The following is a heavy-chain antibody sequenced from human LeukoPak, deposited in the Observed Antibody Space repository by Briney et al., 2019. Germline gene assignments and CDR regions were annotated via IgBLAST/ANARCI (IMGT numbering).Heavy chain of an antibody. CDR2: IKSDGSST. D-gene: IGHD6-13*01. Sequence: GGSLRLSCAASGFTFSSYWMHWVRQAPGKGLVWVSCIKSDGSSTTYADSVKGRFTISRDNAKNTLHLQMNSLRAEDTAVYYCARDSSSWYYDYWGQGTLDTVSS. V-gene: IGHV3-74*03. J-gene: IGHJ4*02. CDR3: ARDSSSWYYDY. CDR1: GFTFSSYW.